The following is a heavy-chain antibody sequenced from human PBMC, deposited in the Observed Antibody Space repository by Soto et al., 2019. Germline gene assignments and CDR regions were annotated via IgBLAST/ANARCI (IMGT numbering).Heavy chain of an antibody. CDR1: GYTFTSYG. V-gene: IGHV1-18*01. D-gene: IGHD4-17*01. CDR2: ISAYNGNT. J-gene: IGHJ4*02. Sequence: GASVKVSCKASGYTFTSYGISWVRQAPGQGLEWMGWISAYNGNTNYAQKLQGRVTMTTDTSTSTAYMELRSLRSDDTAVYYCARYDYGDYEFDFAYSGQGTLVIVSS. CDR3: ARYDYGDYEFDFAY.